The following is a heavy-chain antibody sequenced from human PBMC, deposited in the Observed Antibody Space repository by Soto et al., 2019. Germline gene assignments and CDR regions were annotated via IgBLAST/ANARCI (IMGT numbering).Heavy chain of an antibody. CDR3: AKVFYYYDSSGYYYFDY. D-gene: IGHD3-22*01. Sequence: QPWGSLRLSGAASGFTFSSYAVSWVRQAPGKGPEWISSISGSGSTIYYADSVKGRFTISRDNSKNTLYLQMSSLRAEDTAVYYCAKVFYYYDSSGYYYFDYWGQGTLVAVS. CDR1: GFTFSSYA. J-gene: IGHJ4*02. CDR2: ISGSGSTI. V-gene: IGHV3-23*01.